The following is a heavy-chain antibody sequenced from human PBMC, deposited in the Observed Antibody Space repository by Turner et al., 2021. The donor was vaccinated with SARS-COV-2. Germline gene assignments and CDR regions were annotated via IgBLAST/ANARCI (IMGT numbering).Heavy chain of an antibody. CDR1: CVSITSTNFF. CDR2: FSYSGST. V-gene: IGHV4-39*01. D-gene: IGHD3-22*01. Sequence: QVPLHGSVPGLVKPSETLSLSCSVSCVSITSTNFFWGWIRQSPGKGLEWMGTFSYSGSTFYNPSFKGRVTMSADPSKRQFFLRLTSVTAADTAVYYCARLYHHDTSGVDFWGQGTQVTVSS. J-gene: IGHJ4*02. CDR3: ARLYHHDTSGVDF.